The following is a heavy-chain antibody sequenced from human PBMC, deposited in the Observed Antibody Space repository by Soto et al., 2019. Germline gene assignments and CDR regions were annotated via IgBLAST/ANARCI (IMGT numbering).Heavy chain of an antibody. Sequence: SETLSLTCTVSGCSISSYYWSWIRQPPGKGLEWIGYIYYSGSTNYNPSLKSRATISVDTSKNQFSLKLSSVTAADTAVYYCASLLAPEGLAAAAPYLYYFDYWGQGTLVTVSS. J-gene: IGHJ4*02. CDR3: ASLLAPEGLAAAAPYLYYFDY. CDR2: IYYSGST. CDR1: GCSISSYY. D-gene: IGHD6-13*01. V-gene: IGHV4-59*01.